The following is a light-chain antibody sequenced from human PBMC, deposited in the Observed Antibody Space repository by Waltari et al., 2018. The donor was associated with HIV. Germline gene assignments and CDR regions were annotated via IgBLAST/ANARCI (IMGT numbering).Light chain of an antibody. V-gene: IGLV1-44*01. J-gene: IGLJ2*01. CDR3: AAWDDSLNAHVL. CDR2: NNN. Sequence: QSVLTPPPSASGTPGQRVPISCSGRNSHIGSNTVNWCQQLPGTAPKLLIYNNNQRPSGVSDRFSGSKSGTSASLAISGLQSEDEADYYCAAWDDSLNAHVLFGGGTKLTVL. CDR1: NSHIGSNT.